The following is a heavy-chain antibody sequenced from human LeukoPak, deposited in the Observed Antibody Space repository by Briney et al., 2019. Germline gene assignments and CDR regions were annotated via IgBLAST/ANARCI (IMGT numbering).Heavy chain of an antibody. CDR2: IRYDGSNK. Sequence: GGSLRLSCAASGFTFSSYGMHWVRQAPGKGLEWVAFIRYDGSNKYYADSVKGRFTISRDNSKNTLYLQMNGLRAEDTAVYYCAKASSSPLPFDYWGQGTLVTVSS. V-gene: IGHV3-30*02. D-gene: IGHD6-13*01. J-gene: IGHJ4*02. CDR3: AKASSSPLPFDY. CDR1: GFTFSSYG.